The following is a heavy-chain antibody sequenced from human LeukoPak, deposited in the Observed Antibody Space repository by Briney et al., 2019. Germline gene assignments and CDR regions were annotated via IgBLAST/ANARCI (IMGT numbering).Heavy chain of an antibody. V-gene: IGHV4-59*08. D-gene: IGHD4-17*01. J-gene: IGHJ6*03. Sequence: NPSETLSLTCAVSGGSISSYYWSWIRQPPGKGLEWIGYVSYSGSTNYNPSLKSRVTISVDTSKNQFSLKLSSVTAADTAVYYCARQPYGDYLYYYYYMDVWGKGTAVTVSS. CDR1: GGSISSYY. CDR2: VSYSGST. CDR3: ARQPYGDYLYYYYYMDV.